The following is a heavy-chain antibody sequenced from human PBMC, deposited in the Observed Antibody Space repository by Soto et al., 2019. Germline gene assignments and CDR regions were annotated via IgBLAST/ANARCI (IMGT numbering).Heavy chain of an antibody. V-gene: IGHV1-3*01. CDR2: INAGNGNT. CDR1: GYTFTSYA. CDR3: ARVSAAVAGSTLDY. Sequence: EASVKVSCKASGYTFTSYAMHWVRQAPGQRLEWMVWINAGNGNTKYSQKFQGRVTITRDTSASTAYMELSSLRSEDTAVYYCARVSAAVAGSTLDYWGQGTLVTVSS. J-gene: IGHJ4*02. D-gene: IGHD6-19*01.